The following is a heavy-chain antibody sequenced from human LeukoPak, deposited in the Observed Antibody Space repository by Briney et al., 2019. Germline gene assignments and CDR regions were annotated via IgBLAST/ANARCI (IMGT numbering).Heavy chain of an antibody. CDR3: ARQLGRTDWFDP. V-gene: IGHV4-59*01. Sequence: SETLSLTCSASGGSISSYYWSWIRQPPGKGLEWIGYINYSGSTNYNPSLKSRVTISVDTSKNQFSLRLRSVTAADKAVYYCARQLGRTDWFDPWGQGTLVTVSS. CDR1: GGSISSYY. CDR2: INYSGST. J-gene: IGHJ5*02. D-gene: IGHD5-18*01.